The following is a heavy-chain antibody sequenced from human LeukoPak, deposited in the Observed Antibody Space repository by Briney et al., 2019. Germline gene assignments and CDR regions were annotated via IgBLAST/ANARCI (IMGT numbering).Heavy chain of an antibody. CDR2: INPNSGGT. V-gene: IGHV1-2*02. CDR3: ARGLTRAAIRSALWWFDP. CDR1: GHTFTGYY. Sequence: ASVKVSCKASGHTFTGYYMHWVRQAPGQGLEWMGWINPNSGGTNYAQKFQGRVTMTRDTSISTAYMELSRLRSDDTAVYYCARGLTRAAIRSALWWFDPWGQGTLVTVSS. D-gene: IGHD2-2*01. J-gene: IGHJ5*02.